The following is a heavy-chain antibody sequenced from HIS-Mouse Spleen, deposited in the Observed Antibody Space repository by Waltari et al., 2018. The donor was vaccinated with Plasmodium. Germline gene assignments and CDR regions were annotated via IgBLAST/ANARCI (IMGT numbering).Heavy chain of an antibody. CDR1: GYTFTGYY. J-gene: IGHJ4*02. D-gene: IGHD6-13*01. CDR3: ARDLAAAGHFDY. CDR2: INPNSGGT. V-gene: IGHV1-2*02. Sequence: QVPLVQSGAEVTKPGASVKVSCTASGYTFTGYYMPWVRQAPGQGLEWMGWINPNSGGTNYAQKFQGRVTMTRDTSISTAYMELSRLRSDDTAVYYCARDLAAAGHFDYWGQGTLVTVSS.